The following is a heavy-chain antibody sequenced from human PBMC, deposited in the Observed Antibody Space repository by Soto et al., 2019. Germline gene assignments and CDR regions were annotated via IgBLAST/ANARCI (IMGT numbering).Heavy chain of an antibody. Sequence: EVQLVESGGGLVKPGGSLRLSCATSGFTFIRSAMNWVRQAPGKGLEWVSCISGSSSSIYYADSVNGRFTISRDNAKNSLYLQMNSLRAEDTAVYYCAIDPFGGGGSDWFDPWGQGTLVTVSS. V-gene: IGHV3-21*04. CDR1: GFTFIRSA. CDR2: ISGSSSSI. CDR3: AIDPFGGGGSDWFDP. J-gene: IGHJ5*02. D-gene: IGHD2-15*01.